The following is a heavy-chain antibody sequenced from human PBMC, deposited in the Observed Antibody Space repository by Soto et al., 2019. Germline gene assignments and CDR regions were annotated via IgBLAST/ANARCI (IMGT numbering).Heavy chain of an antibody. CDR3: ARGTPPVLRFLEWLLSLYYGMDV. D-gene: IGHD3-3*01. V-gene: IGHV1-3*01. CDR2: INAGNGNT. J-gene: IGHJ6*02. CDR1: GYTFTSYA. Sequence: ASVKVSCKASGYTFTSYAMHWVRQAPGQRLEWMGWINAGNGNTKYSQKFQGRVTITRDTSASTAYMELSSLRSEDTAVYYCARGTPPVLRFLEWLLSLYYGMDVWGQGTTVTVSS.